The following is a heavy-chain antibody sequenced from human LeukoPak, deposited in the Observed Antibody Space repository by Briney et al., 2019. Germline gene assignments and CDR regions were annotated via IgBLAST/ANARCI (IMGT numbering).Heavy chain of an antibody. CDR2: ISSSSSYI. J-gene: IGHJ4*02. D-gene: IGHD1-1*01. CDR3: ARHSPVHGDFEY. V-gene: IGHV3-21*01. CDR1: GVTFSSYS. Sequence: GGSLRLSCAASGVTFSSYSMNCGRQAPGRGLEWVSSISSSSSYIYYAHSVKGRFTISRDNAKNSLYLQMNSLRAEDTAVYYCARHSPVHGDFEYWGLGTLVTVSS.